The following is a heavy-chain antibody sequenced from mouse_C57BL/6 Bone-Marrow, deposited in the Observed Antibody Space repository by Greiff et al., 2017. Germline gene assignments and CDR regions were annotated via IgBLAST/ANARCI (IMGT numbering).Heavy chain of an antibody. D-gene: IGHD2-2*01. CDR1: GYTFTDYE. J-gene: IGHJ4*01. V-gene: IGHV1-15*01. CDR3: TRWLPFYAMDY. Sequence: QVQLKQSGAELVRPGASVTLSCKASGYTFTDYEMHWVKQTPVHGLEWIGAIDPVTGGTAYNQKFKGKAILTADKSSSTAYMELRSLTSEDSAVYYCTRWLPFYAMDYWGQGTSVTVSS. CDR2: IDPVTGGT.